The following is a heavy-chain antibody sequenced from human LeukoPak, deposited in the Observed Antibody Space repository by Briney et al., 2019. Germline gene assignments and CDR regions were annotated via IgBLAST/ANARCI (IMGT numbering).Heavy chain of an antibody. CDR3: AKGPYCGGDCYSGEDY. V-gene: IGHV3-23*01. J-gene: IGHJ4*02. CDR2: ISGSGGST. Sequence: PGGSLRLSCAASGFTFSSYAMSWVRQAPGKGLEWVSAISGSGGSTYYADSVKGRFTISRDNSKNMLYLQMNSLRAEDTAVYYCAKGPYCGGDCYSGEDYWGQGTLVTVSS. D-gene: IGHD2-21*01. CDR1: GFTFSSYA.